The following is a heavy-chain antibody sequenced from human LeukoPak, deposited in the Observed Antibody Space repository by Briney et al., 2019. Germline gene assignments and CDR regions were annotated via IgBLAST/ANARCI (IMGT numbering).Heavy chain of an antibody. CDR3: AKDENYDILTREDY. D-gene: IGHD3-9*01. V-gene: IGHV3-23*01. CDR1: GFTFSSYA. J-gene: IGHJ4*02. CDR2: ISGSGAST. Sequence: PGGSLRLSCAASGFTFSSYAMSWVRQAPGKGLEWVSAISGSGASTYYADSVKGRFTISRDNSKNTLYLQMNSLRAEDTAVYYCAKDENYDILTREDYWGQGTLVTVSS.